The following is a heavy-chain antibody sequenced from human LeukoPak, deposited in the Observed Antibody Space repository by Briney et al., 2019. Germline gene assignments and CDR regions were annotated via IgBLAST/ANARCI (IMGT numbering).Heavy chain of an antibody. J-gene: IGHJ6*02. D-gene: IGHD3-9*01. Sequence: GGSLRLSCAASGFTFSDYYMSWIRQAPGKGLEWVSYISSSGSTIYYADSVKGRFTISRDNAKNSLYLQMNSLRAEDTAVYYCARYSRPPTYYDILTGYYPLYYGMDVWGQGTTVTVSS. CDR3: ARYSRPPTYYDILTGYYPLYYGMDV. CDR2: ISSSGSTI. CDR1: GFTFSDYY. V-gene: IGHV3-11*01.